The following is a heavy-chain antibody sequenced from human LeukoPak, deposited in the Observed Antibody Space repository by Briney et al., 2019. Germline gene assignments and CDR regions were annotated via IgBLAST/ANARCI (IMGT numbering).Heavy chain of an antibody. V-gene: IGHV3-43*02. CDR3: VKDATLYSVGYNFDY. CDR2: IRGDAGST. D-gene: IGHD5-18*01. Sequence: GGSLRLSCAASGFTFDAFGMTWVRQAPGKGLEWVSAIRGDAGSTGYADSVKGRFTISRDNSKNSLYLLMNSLTAEDTALYYCVKDATLYSVGYNFDYWGQGTLVTVSS. CDR1: GFTFDAFG. J-gene: IGHJ4*02.